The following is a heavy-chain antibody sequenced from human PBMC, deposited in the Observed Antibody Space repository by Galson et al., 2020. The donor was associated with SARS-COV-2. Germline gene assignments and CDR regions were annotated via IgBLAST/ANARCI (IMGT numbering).Heavy chain of an antibody. V-gene: IGHV6-1*01. J-gene: IGHJ6*02. CDR3: ARSWIVVVVAPRGGYYYYYGMDV. CDR2: TYYRSKWYN. D-gene: IGHD2-15*01. Sequence: SQTLSLTCAISGDSVSSNSAAWNWIRQSPSRSLEWLGRTYYRSKWYNDYAVSVKSRITINPDTSKNQFSLQLNSVTPEDTAVYYCARSWIVVVVAPRGGYYYYYGMDVWGQGTTVTVSS. CDR1: GDSVSSNSAA.